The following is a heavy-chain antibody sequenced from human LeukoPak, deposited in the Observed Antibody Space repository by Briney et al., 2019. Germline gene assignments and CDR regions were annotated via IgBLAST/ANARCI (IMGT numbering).Heavy chain of an antibody. CDR1: GFTFSSYG. CDR3: ARVLPAPVDYYYMDV. CDR2: ISYDGSNK. V-gene: IGHV3-30*03. Sequence: GSLRLSCAASGFTFSSYGMHWVRQAPGKGLEWVAVISYDGSNKYYADSVKGRFTISRDNAKNSLYLQMNSLTAEDTAVYYCARVLPAPVDYYYMDVWGKGTTVTVSS. D-gene: IGHD2-2*01. J-gene: IGHJ6*03.